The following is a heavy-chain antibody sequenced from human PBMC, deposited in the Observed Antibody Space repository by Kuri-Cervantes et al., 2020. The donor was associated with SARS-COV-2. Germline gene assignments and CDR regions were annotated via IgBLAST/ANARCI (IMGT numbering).Heavy chain of an antibody. CDR1: GGSISSSSDNYH. CDR3: VIDVGYPIN. D-gene: IGHD1-1*01. V-gene: IGHV4-39*02. CDR2: IHKSGNT. Sequence: SETLSLTCPVSGGSISSSSDNYHWGWIRQPPGKGLEWIGSIHKSGNTYYNPSLKSRVTISVDTSNNHFSLELTSLTAADTAVYYFVIDVGYPINWGQGTLVTVSS. J-gene: IGHJ4*02.